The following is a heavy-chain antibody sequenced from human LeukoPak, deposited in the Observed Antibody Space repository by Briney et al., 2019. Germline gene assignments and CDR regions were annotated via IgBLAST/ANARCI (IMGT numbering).Heavy chain of an antibody. Sequence: SETLSLTCAVYGGSFSGYYWSWIRQPPGKGLEWIGEINHSGSTNYNPSLKSRVTISVDTSKNQSSLKLSSVTAADTAVYYCARARPRPYCSGGSCYRGDYFDYWGQGTLVTVSS. V-gene: IGHV4-34*01. CDR1: GGSFSGYY. J-gene: IGHJ4*02. CDR3: ARARPRPYCSGGSCYRGDYFDY. D-gene: IGHD2-15*01. CDR2: INHSGST.